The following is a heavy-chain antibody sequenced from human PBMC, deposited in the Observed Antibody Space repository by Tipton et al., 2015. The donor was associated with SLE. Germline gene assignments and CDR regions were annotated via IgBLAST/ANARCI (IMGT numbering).Heavy chain of an antibody. J-gene: IGHJ6*02. CDR1: GGSFNGYY. V-gene: IGHV4-59*01. Sequence: LRLSCAVYGGSFNGYYWSWIRQPPGKGLEWIGYIYYSGSTNYNPSLKSRITISVDTSKNQFSLKLSSVTAADTAVYYCARGWGYDSLYYYYGMDVWGQGTTVTVSS. D-gene: IGHD5-12*01. CDR3: ARGWGYDSLYYYYGMDV. CDR2: IYYSGST.